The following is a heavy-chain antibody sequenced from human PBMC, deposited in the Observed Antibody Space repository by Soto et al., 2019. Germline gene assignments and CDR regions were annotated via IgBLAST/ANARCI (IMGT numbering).Heavy chain of an antibody. V-gene: IGHV4-39*01. CDR3: ATNYAYYYYYGMDV. Sequence: SETLSLTCTVSGGSISSSSYYWGWIRQPPGKGLEWIGSIYYSGSTYYNPSLKSRVTISVDTSKNQFSMKLSSVTAADTAVYYCATNYAYYYYYGMDVWGQGTTVTVSS. D-gene: IGHD4-4*01. CDR2: IYYSGST. CDR1: GGSISSSSYY. J-gene: IGHJ6*02.